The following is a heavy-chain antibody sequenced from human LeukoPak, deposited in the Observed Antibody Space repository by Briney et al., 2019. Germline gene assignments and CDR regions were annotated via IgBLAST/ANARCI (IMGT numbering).Heavy chain of an antibody. J-gene: IGHJ4*02. CDR3: AKDSSTYYVGGEFDF. V-gene: IGHV3-9*01. CDR2: ISWNSGSI. Sequence: PGRSLRLSCAASGFIFNDHAMHWVRQAPGKGLEWVSGISWNSGSIGYADSVKGRFTISRDNAKNSLYLQMNSLRAEDTAFYYCAKDSSTYYVGGEFDFWGQGTLVTVSS. CDR1: GFIFNDHA. D-gene: IGHD1-26*01.